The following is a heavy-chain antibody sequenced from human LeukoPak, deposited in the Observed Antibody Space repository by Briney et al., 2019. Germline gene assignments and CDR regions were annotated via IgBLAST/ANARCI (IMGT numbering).Heavy chain of an antibody. CDR2: ISYSGST. V-gene: IGHV4-59*01. D-gene: IGHD3-10*02. CDR3: ARHGREDVVDFDN. CDR1: GGSISSYY. Sequence: SETLSLTCTVSGGSISSYYWHWIRQPPGKGLKWIGYISYSGSTNYNPSLKSRVTISVDTSKNQFSLKLSSVTAADTAVYYYARHGREDVVDFDNWGQGTLVTVSS. J-gene: IGHJ4*02.